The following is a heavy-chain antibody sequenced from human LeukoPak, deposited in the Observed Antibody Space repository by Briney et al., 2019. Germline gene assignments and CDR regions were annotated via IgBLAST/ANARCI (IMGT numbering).Heavy chain of an antibody. CDR3: ARDRHGSGSYRKHYYYSYYMDV. D-gene: IGHD3-10*01. Sequence: ASVKVSCKASGYTFTGYYMHWVRQAPGQGLEWMGRINPNSGRTNYAQKIQGRVTITRDTSISTAYMELSRLRANDTAVYYCARDRHGSGSYRKHYYYSYYMDVWGKGTTVTVSS. V-gene: IGHV1-2*06. CDR1: GYTFTGYY. CDR2: INPNSGRT. J-gene: IGHJ6*03.